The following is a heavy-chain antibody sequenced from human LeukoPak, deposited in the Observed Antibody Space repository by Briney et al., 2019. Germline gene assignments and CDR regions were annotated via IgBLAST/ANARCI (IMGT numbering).Heavy chain of an antibody. Sequence: GWSLTLSCAACGFAFSSSWMLWVRPGPAKGLVWVARINGDGTYTKYAYSVQSRFTISRDNTKNTLYLQMNSLRVEDTAVYYCAIELNLSFDYWGRGTLVTVS. CDR2: INGDGTYT. J-gene: IGHJ4*01. CDR3: AIELNLSFDY. CDR1: GFAFSSSW. V-gene: IGHV3-74*01. D-gene: IGHD4/OR15-4a*01.